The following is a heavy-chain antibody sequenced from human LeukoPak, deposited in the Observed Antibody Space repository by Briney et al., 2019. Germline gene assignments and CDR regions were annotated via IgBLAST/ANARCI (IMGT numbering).Heavy chain of an antibody. J-gene: IGHJ4*02. CDR3: ARGPMVRGVIITGDFDY. CDR1: GGSISSYY. D-gene: IGHD3-10*01. Sequence: PSETLALTCIVSGGSISSYYWSWIRQPPETRLEWIGYIYYSWSTNYNPSLKSRVTISVDTSKNQFSLKLSSVTAADTAVYYCARGPMVRGVIITGDFDYWGQGTLVTVSS. CDR2: IYYSWST. V-gene: IGHV4-59*01.